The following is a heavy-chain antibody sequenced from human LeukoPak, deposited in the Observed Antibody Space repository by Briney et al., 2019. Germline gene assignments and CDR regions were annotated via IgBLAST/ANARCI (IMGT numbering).Heavy chain of an antibody. Sequence: PGGSLRLSCAASGFTFSSYAMSWVRQAPGKGLEWVSYISSSSSTIYYADSVKGRFTISRDNAKNSLYLQMNSLRAEDTAVYYCAREGYYDSSGSIYYYYYMDVWGKGTTVTVSS. CDR1: GFTFSSYA. CDR2: ISSSSSTI. D-gene: IGHD3-22*01. J-gene: IGHJ6*03. CDR3: AREGYYDSSGSIYYYYYMDV. V-gene: IGHV3-48*01.